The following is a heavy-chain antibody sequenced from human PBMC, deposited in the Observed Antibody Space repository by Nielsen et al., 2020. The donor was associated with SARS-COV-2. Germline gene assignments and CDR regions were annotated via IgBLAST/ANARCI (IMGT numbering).Heavy chain of an antibody. V-gene: IGHV4-61*01. CDR2: IYYSGST. J-gene: IGHJ5*02. CDR1: GGSISSSSYY. CDR3: ARYGRMTTNWFDP. Sequence: SETLSLTCTVSGGSISSSSYYWSWIRQPPGKGLEWIGYIYYSGSTNYNPSLKSRVTISVDTSKNQFSLKLSSVTAADTAVYYCARYGRMTTNWFDPWGQGTLVTVSS. D-gene: IGHD4-17*01.